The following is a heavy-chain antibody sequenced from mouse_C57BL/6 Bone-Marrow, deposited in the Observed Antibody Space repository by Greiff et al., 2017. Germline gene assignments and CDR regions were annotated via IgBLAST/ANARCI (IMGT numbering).Heavy chain of an antibody. J-gene: IGHJ2*01. Sequence: QVHVKQPGAELVKPGASVKLSCKASGYTFTSYWMHWVKQRPGQGLEWIGMIHPNSGSTNYNEKFKSKATLTVDKSSSPAYMQLSSLTSEDSAVYDGARGLSTMVRKGLDYGGQGTTLTGAS. D-gene: IGHD2-2*01. V-gene: IGHV1-64*01. CDR1: GYTFTSYW. CDR2: IHPNSGST. CDR3: ARGLSTMVRKGLDY.